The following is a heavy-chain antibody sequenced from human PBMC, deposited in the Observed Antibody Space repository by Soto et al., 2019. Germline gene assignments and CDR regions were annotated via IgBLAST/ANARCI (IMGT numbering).Heavy chain of an antibody. J-gene: IGHJ4*02. Sequence: SSETLSLTCTVSGGSISSSSYYWGWIRQPPGKGLEWIGSIYYSGSTYYNPSLKSRVTISVDTSKNQFSLKLSSVTAADTAVYYCARLDYGGNSGYWGQGTLVTVSS. D-gene: IGHD4-17*01. CDR3: ARLDYGGNSGY. CDR1: GGSISSSSYY. V-gene: IGHV4-39*01. CDR2: IYYSGST.